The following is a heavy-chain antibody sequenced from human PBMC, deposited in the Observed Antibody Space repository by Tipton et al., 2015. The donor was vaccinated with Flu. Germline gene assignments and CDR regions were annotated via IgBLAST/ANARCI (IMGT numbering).Heavy chain of an antibody. CDR2: IHYSGSP. V-gene: IGHV4-38-2*02. CDR3: AGDQGIGDGLAYDYYAMAV. Sequence: LRLSCTVSGDSMRRDYFWGWIRQAPGKGLEWIGNIHYSGSPHYNPSLNSRVSISVDTSKNQFPLNLNSVTAADTAVYYCAGDQGIGDGLAYDYYAMAVWGHGTTVTVSS. D-gene: IGHD6-19*01. J-gene: IGHJ6*02. CDR1: GDSMRRDYF.